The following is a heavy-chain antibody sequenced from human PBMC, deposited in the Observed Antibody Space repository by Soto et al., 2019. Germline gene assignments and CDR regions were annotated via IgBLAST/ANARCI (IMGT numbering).Heavy chain of an antibody. V-gene: IGHV1-18*01. Sequence: ASVKVSCKASGYTFTTYCISWVRQAPGQGLEWMGWIDTYTGNTNYAQKFQDRLTMTKDTSTSTAYMELRSLRYDDTALYYCTRDPGIAAPGRGLGDYWG. J-gene: IGHJ4*01. CDR3: TRDPGIAAPGRGLGDY. D-gene: IGHD6-13*01. CDR2: IDTYTGNT. CDR1: GYTFTTYC.